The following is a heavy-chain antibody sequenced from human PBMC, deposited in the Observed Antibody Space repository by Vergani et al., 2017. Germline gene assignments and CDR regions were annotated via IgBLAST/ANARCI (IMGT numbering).Heavy chain of an antibody. Sequence: DVQLVESGGGLVRPGGSLRLSCAGSGFSFSNYNMEWVRQAPGKGLEWGSSISSSGSNMYYSDSLKGRFTISRDNAKNSLFLQMNSLRAEDTAVYYCARHRIYYDSSGYEFGSYYYFYYTDVWGKGTTVTVSS. CDR2: ISSSGSNM. V-gene: IGHV3-21*01. CDR1: GFSFSNYN. D-gene: IGHD3-22*01. J-gene: IGHJ6*03. CDR3: ARHRIYYDSSGYEFGSYYYFYYTDV.